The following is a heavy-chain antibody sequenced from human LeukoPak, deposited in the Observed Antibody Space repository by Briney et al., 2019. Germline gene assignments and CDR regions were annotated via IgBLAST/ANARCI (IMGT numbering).Heavy chain of an antibody. Sequence: SRTLSLTCAISGDSVSGKSVAWNWIRQSPSRGLEWLGRTFYRSKWSSEYATSMKGRITINPDTSKNQFSLQLISVTPEDTAVYYCARGDGPIHGRYYFDYWGQGTLITVSS. J-gene: IGHJ4*02. V-gene: IGHV6-1*01. D-gene: IGHD3-10*01. CDR2: TFYRSKWSS. CDR3: ARGDGPIHGRYYFDY. CDR1: GDSVSGKSVA.